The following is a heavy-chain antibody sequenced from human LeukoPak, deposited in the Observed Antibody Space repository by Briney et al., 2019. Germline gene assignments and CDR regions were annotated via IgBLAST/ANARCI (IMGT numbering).Heavy chain of an antibody. CDR1: GGSISSSSYY. V-gene: IGHV4-39*01. CDR3: ASQVSSIAAAGTLDY. CDR2: IYYSGST. J-gene: IGHJ4*02. D-gene: IGHD6-13*01. Sequence: SETLSLTCTVSGGSISSSSYYWGWIRQPPGKGLEWIGSIYYSGSTYYNPSLKSRVTISVDTSKNQFSLKLSSVTAADTAVYYCASQVSSIAAAGTLDYWGQGTLVTVSS.